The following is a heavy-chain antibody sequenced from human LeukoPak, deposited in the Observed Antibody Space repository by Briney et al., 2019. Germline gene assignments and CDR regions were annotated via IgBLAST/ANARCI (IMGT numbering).Heavy chain of an antibody. CDR3: ARDYFPLSRFGPIPAGY. V-gene: IGHV7-4-1*02. CDR1: GYTFTSYA. J-gene: IGHJ4*02. CDR2: INTNTGNP. Sequence: ASVKVSCKASGYTFTSYAMNWVRQAPGQGLEWMGWINTNTGNPTYAQGFTGRFVFSLDTSVSTAYLQISSLKAEDTAVYYCARDYFPLSRFGPIPAGYWGQGTLVTVSS. D-gene: IGHD3-10*02.